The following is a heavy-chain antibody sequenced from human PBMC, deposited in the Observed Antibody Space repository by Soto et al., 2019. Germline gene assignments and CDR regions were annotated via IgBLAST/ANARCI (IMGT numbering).Heavy chain of an antibody. Sequence: SETLSLTCTVSGGSISSGGYYWNWIRQHPGKGLEWIGYIYYIGSTYYDPSLKSRVTISLDTSKNQFSLKLSSVTAADTAVYYCARSVFPWGQGTLVTVSS. V-gene: IGHV4-31*03. CDR1: GGSISSGGYY. CDR3: ARSVFP. J-gene: IGHJ5*02. CDR2: IYYIGST.